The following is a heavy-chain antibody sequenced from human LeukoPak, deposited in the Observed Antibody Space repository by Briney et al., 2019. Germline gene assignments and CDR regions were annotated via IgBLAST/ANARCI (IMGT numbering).Heavy chain of an antibody. D-gene: IGHD1-26*01. J-gene: IGHJ4*02. CDR3: ATKKYSGSFYAF. CDR1: GYSSTDYY. CDR2: IKPNSGDT. V-gene: IGHV1-2*02. Sequence: ASVKVSCKASGYSSTDYYIYWVRQAPGQGLEWMGWIKPNSGDTNYVQKFEGRVTMTRDTSISTAYMELSSLRSDGTAVYYCATKKYSGSFYAFWGQGTLVTVSS.